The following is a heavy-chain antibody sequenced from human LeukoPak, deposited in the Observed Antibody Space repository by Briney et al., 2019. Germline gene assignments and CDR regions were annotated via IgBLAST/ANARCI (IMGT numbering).Heavy chain of an antibody. D-gene: IGHD3-22*01. J-gene: IGHJ4*02. CDR2: IYPGDSDT. V-gene: IGHV5-51*01. CDR3: ARRNHYYDSSGYHEPPQYYFDY. Sequence: GESLKISCKGSGYSFTSYWIGWVRQMPGKGLEWMGIIYPGDSDTRYSPSFQGQVTISADKSISTAYLQWSSLKASDTAMYYCARRNHYYDSSGYHEPPQYYFDYWGQGTLVTVSS. CDR1: GYSFTSYW.